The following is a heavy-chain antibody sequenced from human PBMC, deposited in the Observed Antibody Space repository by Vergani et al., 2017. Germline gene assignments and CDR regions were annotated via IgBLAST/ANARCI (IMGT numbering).Heavy chain of an antibody. Sequence: QVQLVQSGAEVKKPGASVKVSCKASGYTFTSYGISWVRQAPGQGLEWMGGIIPIFGTANYAQKFQGRVTITADESTSTAYMELSSLRSEDTAVYYCALYCSSTSCYFGFGYWGQGTLVTVSS. J-gene: IGHJ4*02. CDR3: ALYCSSTSCYFGFGY. CDR1: GYTFTSYG. CDR2: IIPIFGTA. V-gene: IGHV1-69*13. D-gene: IGHD2-2*01.